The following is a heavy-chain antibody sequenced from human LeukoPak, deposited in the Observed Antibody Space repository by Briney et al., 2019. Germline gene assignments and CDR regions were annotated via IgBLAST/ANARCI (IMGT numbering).Heavy chain of an antibody. CDR2: ISYDGSNK. V-gene: IGHV3-30*04. CDR1: GFIFSSYA. Sequence: GGSLRLSFAACGFIFSSYAMHWVRQAPGKGLEWVAVISYDGSNKYYADSVKGRFTISRDNSKNTLYLQMNSLRAEDTAVYYCARDRIAGFGELSRFDYWGQGTLVTVSS. J-gene: IGHJ4*02. D-gene: IGHD3-10*01. CDR3: ARDRIAGFGELSRFDY.